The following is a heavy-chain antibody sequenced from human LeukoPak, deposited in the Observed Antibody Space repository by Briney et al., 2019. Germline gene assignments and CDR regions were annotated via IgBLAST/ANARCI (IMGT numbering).Heavy chain of an antibody. Sequence: PSETLSLTCTVSGGSISSYYWSWIRQPPGKGLEWIGYIYYSGDTYYNPSLKSRVTISVDTSKNHLSLKLRSVTAADTAVYYCARSKAHLSTSWYGTWFDPWGQGTLVTVSS. CDR3: ARSKAHLSTSWYGTWFDP. J-gene: IGHJ5*02. CDR2: IYYSGDT. CDR1: GGSISSYY. D-gene: IGHD2-2*01. V-gene: IGHV4-59*08.